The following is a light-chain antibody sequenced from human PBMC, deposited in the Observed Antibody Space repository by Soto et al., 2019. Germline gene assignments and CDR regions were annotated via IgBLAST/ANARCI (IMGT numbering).Light chain of an antibody. CDR3: SSYKTGSTVV. Sequence: QSVLTQPPSASGSPGQSVTISCTGSGSDVGFYNYVSWYQQHPGKVPKLMIYEVSKRPSGVPDRFSGSKSGNTASLTVSGLQAEDEADYHCSSYKTGSTVVFGTGTKLTVL. J-gene: IGLJ1*01. CDR1: GSDVGFYNY. CDR2: EVS. V-gene: IGLV2-8*01.